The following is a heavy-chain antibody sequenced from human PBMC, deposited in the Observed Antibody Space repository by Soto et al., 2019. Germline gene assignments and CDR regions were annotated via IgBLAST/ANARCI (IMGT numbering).Heavy chain of an antibody. J-gene: IGHJ4*02. D-gene: IGHD5-18*01. V-gene: IGHV4-4*07. CDR3: ATDTKDTAMVT. CDR1: GGSISSYY. Sequence: SETLSLTCTASGGSISSYYWSWIRQPAGKGLEWIGRIYTSGSTNYNPSLKSRVTMSVDTSKNQFSLKLSSVTAADTAVYYCATDTKDTAMVTWGQGTLVTVSS. CDR2: IYTSGST.